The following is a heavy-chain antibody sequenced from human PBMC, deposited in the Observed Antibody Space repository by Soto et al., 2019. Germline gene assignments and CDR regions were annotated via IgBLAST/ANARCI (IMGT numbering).Heavy chain of an antibody. Sequence: SETLSLTCTVSGGSISSYYWSWIRQPPGKGLEWIGYIFYSGSTNYNPSLKSRVTISVDKSKNQFSLKLSSVTAADTAVYYCARVAVAGTRVDYWGQGTLVTVSS. CDR2: IFYSGST. CDR1: GGSISSYY. CDR3: ARVAVAGTRVDY. D-gene: IGHD6-19*01. J-gene: IGHJ4*02. V-gene: IGHV4-59*12.